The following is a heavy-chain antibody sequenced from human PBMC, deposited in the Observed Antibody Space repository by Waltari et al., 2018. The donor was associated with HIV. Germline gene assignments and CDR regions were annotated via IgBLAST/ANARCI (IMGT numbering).Heavy chain of an antibody. CDR2: IYYSGST. V-gene: IGHV4-61*01. D-gene: IGHD2-21*02. CDR3: AREGGGDWFKSSWYFDL. CDR1: GGSVRSGSSY. Sequence: QVQLQESGPGLVKPSETLSLTCTVSGGSVRSGSSYWSWIRQPPGKGLEWIGYIYYSGSTNYNPSLKSRVTISVDTSKNQFSLKLSSVTAADTAVYYCAREGGGDWFKSSWYFDLWGRGTLVTVSS. J-gene: IGHJ2*01.